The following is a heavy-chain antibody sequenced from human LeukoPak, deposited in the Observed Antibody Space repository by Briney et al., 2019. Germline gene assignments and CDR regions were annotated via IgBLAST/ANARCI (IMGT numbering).Heavy chain of an antibody. D-gene: IGHD6-19*01. J-gene: IGHJ5*02. CDR1: GYTFTSYA. V-gene: IGHV1-3*01. Sequence: ASVKVSCKASGYTFTSYAMHWVRQAPGQRLEWMGWINAGNGNTKYPQKFQGRVTITRDTSASTAYMELSSLRSEDTAVYYCARDLAVAGTNVDWFDPWGQGTLVTVSS. CDR3: ARDLAVAGTNVDWFDP. CDR2: INAGNGNT.